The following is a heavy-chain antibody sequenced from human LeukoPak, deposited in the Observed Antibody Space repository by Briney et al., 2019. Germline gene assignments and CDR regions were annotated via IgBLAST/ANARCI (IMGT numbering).Heavy chain of an antibody. J-gene: IGHJ4*02. V-gene: IGHV3-23*01. CDR2: ISYSGGST. Sequence: GGFLRLSCAASEFTFSSYAMSWVRQAPGKGLEWVSGISYSGGSTYYADSVKGRFTISRDNSKNTLYLQMNSLRAEDTAVYYCAKDQRSIAVAGYFDYWGQGTLVTVSS. CDR1: EFTFSSYA. D-gene: IGHD6-19*01. CDR3: AKDQRSIAVAGYFDY.